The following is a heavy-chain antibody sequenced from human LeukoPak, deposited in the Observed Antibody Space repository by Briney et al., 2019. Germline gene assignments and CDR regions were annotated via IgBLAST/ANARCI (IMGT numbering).Heavy chain of an antibody. CDR3: ARGGTYDSNGVTYYYYMNV. V-gene: IGHV3-64*01. D-gene: IGHD3-3*01. J-gene: IGHJ6*03. CDR2: ITSNGGST. Sequence: QSGGSLRLSCAASGFTFRNYALHWVRQAPGKGLEYVSDITSNGGSTHYANSVKGRFTISRDNSKNTLYLQMGSLRAEDMAVYYCARGGTYDSNGVTYYYYMNVWGKGTTVTVSS. CDR1: GFTFRNYA.